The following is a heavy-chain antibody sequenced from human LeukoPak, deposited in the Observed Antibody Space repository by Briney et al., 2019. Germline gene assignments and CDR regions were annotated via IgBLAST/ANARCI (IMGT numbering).Heavy chain of an antibody. V-gene: IGHV4-31*02. D-gene: IGHD3-22*01. J-gene: IGHJ5*02. Sequence: LSCAASGFTVSSNYMSWVRQHPGKGLEWIGYIYYSGSTYYNPSLKGRVTISVDTPKNQFSLKLSSVTAADTAVYYCARDVMYYYDSGVSGFDPWGQGTLVTVSS. CDR1: GFTVSSNY. CDR3: ARDVMYYYDSGVSGFDP. CDR2: IYYSGST.